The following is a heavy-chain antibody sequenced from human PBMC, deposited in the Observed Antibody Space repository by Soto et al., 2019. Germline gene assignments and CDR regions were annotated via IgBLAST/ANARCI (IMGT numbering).Heavy chain of an antibody. CDR1: GFTFSNYV. V-gene: IGHV3-23*01. Sequence: EGQLLDSGGGLVQPGGSLRLSCAASGFTFSNYVMNWVRQAPGKGLDWVSAISASGGSTYYADSVKGRFTISRDNSKNTLYLQMSSLRAEDTAVYYCAKGPLGSGYDLAYWGQGTLVTVSS. D-gene: IGHD5-12*01. CDR2: ISASGGST. CDR3: AKGPLGSGYDLAY. J-gene: IGHJ4*02.